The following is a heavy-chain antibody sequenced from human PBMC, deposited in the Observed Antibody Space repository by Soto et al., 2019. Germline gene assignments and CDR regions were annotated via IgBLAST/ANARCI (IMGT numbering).Heavy chain of an antibody. CDR3: ARDHPGYSSGFDY. CDR2: IIPILGIA. Sequence: ASVKVSCKASGGTFSSYTISWVRQAPGQGLEWMGRIIPILGIANYAQKFQGRVTITADKSTSTAYMELSSLRSEDTAVYYCARDHPGYSSGFDYWGQGTLVTVSS. V-gene: IGHV1-69*04. D-gene: IGHD6-19*01. CDR1: GGTFSSYT. J-gene: IGHJ4*02.